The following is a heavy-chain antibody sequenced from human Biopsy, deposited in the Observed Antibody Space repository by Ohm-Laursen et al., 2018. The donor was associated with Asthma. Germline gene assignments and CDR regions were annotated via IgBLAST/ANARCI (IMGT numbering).Heavy chain of an antibody. CDR2: ISGSSIII. V-gene: IGHV3-23*01. J-gene: IGHJ4*02. Sequence: GSLRLSCSASGFTFGNYAMAWVRQAPGKGLEWVSTISGSSIIIHYGGSVKGRFTISRDNSKNTMYLVMNSLRPEDTAVYYCARDVDLRSVYWGQGTLVTVSS. D-gene: IGHD2-15*01. CDR3: ARDVDLRSVY. CDR1: GFTFGNYA.